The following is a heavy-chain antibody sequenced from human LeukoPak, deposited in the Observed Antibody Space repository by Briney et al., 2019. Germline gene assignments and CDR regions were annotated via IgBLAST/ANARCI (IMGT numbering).Heavy chain of an antibody. D-gene: IGHD2-15*01. V-gene: IGHV4-34*01. CDR1: GGSFSGYY. J-gene: IGHJ4*02. Sequence: SETLSLTCAVYGGSFSGYYWSWIRQPPGKGLEWIGEINHSGSTNYNPSLKSRVTISVDTSKNQFSLKLSSVTAADTAVYYCAKIAAMVAATPVDYWGQGTLVTVSS. CDR3: AKIAAMVAATPVDY. CDR2: INHSGST.